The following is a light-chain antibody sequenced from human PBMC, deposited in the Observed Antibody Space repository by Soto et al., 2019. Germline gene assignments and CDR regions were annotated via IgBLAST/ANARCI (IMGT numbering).Light chain of an antibody. CDR1: QSISTY. Sequence: DIQMTQSPSSLSASVGDRVTITCRASQSISTYLNWYQQKPGKAPTFLISAASSLQSGVPSRFSGSGSGTDFTLTISSLQPEDFVIYYCQQSYSVPCTFGQGTKLEIK. V-gene: IGKV1-39*01. CDR3: QQSYSVPCT. J-gene: IGKJ2*02. CDR2: AAS.